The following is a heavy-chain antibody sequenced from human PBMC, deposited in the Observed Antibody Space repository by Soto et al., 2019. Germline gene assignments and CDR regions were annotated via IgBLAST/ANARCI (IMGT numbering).Heavy chain of an antibody. CDR3: AKTPDVKYSSSFDY. J-gene: IGHJ4*02. CDR1: GFTFSSYA. Sequence: EVQLVESGGGLVQPGGSLRLSCAASGFTFSSYAMSWVRQAPGKGLEWVSAISGSGGSTYNAVSVKGRFTISRDNSKNPLYLQMNSLRADDTAVYYCAKTPDVKYSSSFDYWGQGTLVAVAS. CDR2: ISGSGGST. D-gene: IGHD6-13*01. V-gene: IGHV3-23*04.